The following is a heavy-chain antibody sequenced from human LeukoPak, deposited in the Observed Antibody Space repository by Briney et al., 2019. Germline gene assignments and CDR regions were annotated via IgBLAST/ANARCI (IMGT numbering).Heavy chain of an antibody. Sequence: SETLSLTCTVSGGSISRHYWSWIRQAPGKGLEWIGYISYSGSTNYNPSLKSRVTISVDTSKNQFSLKLSSVTAADTAVFYCARHVGPGYSYGFDNWGLGTLVTVSS. CDR1: GGSISRHY. CDR2: ISYSGST. J-gene: IGHJ4*02. CDR3: ARHVGPGYSYGFDN. D-gene: IGHD5-18*01. V-gene: IGHV4-59*08.